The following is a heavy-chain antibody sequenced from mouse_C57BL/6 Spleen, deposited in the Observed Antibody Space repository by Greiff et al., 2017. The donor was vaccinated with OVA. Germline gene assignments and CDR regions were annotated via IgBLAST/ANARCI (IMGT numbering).Heavy chain of an antibody. CDR3: ARSPGFAY. J-gene: IGHJ3*01. Sequence: QVQLKESGAELVRPGASVKLSCKASGYTFTDYYINWVKQRPGQGPEWIARIYPGSGNTYYNEKFKGKATLTAEKSSSTAYMQLSSLTSEDSAVYFCARSPGFAYWGQGTLVTVSA. V-gene: IGHV1-76*01. CDR1: GYTFTDYY. CDR2: IYPGSGNT.